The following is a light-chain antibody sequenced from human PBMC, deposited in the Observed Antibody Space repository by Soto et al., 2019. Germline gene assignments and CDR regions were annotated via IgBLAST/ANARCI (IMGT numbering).Light chain of an antibody. CDR1: QSISTW. CDR2: DAS. J-gene: IGKJ2*01. CDR3: QQYNEYLYT. Sequence: EIQMTQSPSTLSASVGDRVTITCWASQSISTWVAWYQQRPGKAPKVLIYDASNLQSGVPSRFSGSGSGTEFTLTISSLQPDDFATYFCQQYNEYLYTFGQGTKLEIK. V-gene: IGKV1-5*01.